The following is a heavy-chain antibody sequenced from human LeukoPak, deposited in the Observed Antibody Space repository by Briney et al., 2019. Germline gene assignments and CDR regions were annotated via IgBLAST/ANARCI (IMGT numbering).Heavy chain of an antibody. V-gene: IGHV4-59*01. J-gene: IGHJ6*03. D-gene: IGHD3-10*01. CDR3: ARDAGWFGDDYYMDV. CDR2: IYYSGST. CDR1: GGSISSYY. Sequence: SETLSLTCTVSGGSISSYYWSWIRQPPGKGLEWIGYIYYSGSTNYNPSLKSRVTISADTSKNQFSLKLSSVTAADTAVYYCARDAGWFGDDYYMDVWGKGTTVTVSS.